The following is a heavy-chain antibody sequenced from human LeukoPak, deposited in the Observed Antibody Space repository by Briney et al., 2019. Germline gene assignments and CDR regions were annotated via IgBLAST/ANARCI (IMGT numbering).Heavy chain of an antibody. D-gene: IGHD3-10*01. CDR3: TRELFDFDY. Sequence: PGGSLRLSCAASGLTFSNHAMGWVGQAPGKGGEGGSEISGSGGSTYYAASVKPRFTISRDNSKNTLYLQMNSLRAEDTAVYYCTRELFDFDYWGQGTLVTVSS. V-gene: IGHV3-23*01. J-gene: IGHJ4*02. CDR1: GLTFSNHA. CDR2: ISGSGGST.